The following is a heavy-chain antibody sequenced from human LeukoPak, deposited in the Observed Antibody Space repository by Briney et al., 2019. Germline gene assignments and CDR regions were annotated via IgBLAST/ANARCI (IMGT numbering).Heavy chain of an antibody. CDR3: ARWAIFRGWFDP. CDR1: GGSISSGSYY. Sequence: SETLSLTCTVSGGSISSGSYYWSWIRQPAGKGLEWIGRIYTSGSTNYNPSLKSRVTISVDTSKNQFSLKLSSVTAADTAVYYCARWAIFRGWFDPWGQGTLVTVSS. J-gene: IGHJ5*02. V-gene: IGHV4-61*02. D-gene: IGHD3-3*01. CDR2: IYTSGST.